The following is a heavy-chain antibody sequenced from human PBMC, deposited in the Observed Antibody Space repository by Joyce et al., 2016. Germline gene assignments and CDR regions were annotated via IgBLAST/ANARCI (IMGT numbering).Heavy chain of an antibody. V-gene: IGHV1-69*06. CDR1: GGTFSSFS. J-gene: IGHJ4*02. CDR2: IVTIFGTP. CDR3: AGSGYCSTTSGYGNFDN. Sequence: QVQLVQSGAEVKKPGSSVKVSCKASGGTFSSFSISWVRQVPGQGLEWMGGIVTIFGTPNYAQKFQGRVTITADKSTRTVYMGLSSLRSEDTAMYYCAGSGYCSTTSGYGNFDNWGQGTLVTVSS. D-gene: IGHD2-2*01.